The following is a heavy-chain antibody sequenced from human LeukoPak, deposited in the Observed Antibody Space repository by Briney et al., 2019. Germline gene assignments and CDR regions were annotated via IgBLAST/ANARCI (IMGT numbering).Heavy chain of an antibody. J-gene: IGHJ4*02. Sequence: SETLSLTCTVAGGSISSYYWSWIRQPPGKGLEWIGYIYYSGSTNYNPSLKSRLTISVDTSKNRFSLKLNSVTAADTAVYYCAGGGDSGGYYYPMFDYWGQGTLVTVSS. CDR2: IYYSGST. D-gene: IGHD3-22*01. CDR3: AGGGDSGGYYYPMFDY. CDR1: GGSISSYY. V-gene: IGHV4-59*01.